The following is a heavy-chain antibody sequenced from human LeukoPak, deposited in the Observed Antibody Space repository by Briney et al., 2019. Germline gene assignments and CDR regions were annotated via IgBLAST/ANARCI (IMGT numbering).Heavy chain of an antibody. CDR2: IYYSGSTNSGST. Sequence: PSETLSLTCTVSGGSIGSYYWSWIRQPPGKGLEWIGYIYYSGSTNSGSTNYNPSLKSRLTISVDTSKDQFSLKLTSVTAADTAVYYCARDHWLKSSNKWFYYGMDVWGPGTTVTVSS. D-gene: IGHD3-22*01. J-gene: IGHJ6*02. CDR3: ARDHWLKSSNKWFYYGMDV. CDR1: GGSIGSYY. V-gene: IGHV4-59*01.